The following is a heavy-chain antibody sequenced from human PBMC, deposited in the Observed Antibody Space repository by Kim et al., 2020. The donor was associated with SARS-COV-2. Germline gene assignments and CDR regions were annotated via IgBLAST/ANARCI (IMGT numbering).Heavy chain of an antibody. V-gene: IGHV3-23*01. J-gene: IGHJ4*02. Sequence: GGSLRLSCAASGFTFGNYAMSWVRHTPWKGLEWVSGITESGGALYYADSVKGRFTISRDNSKNTLYLQMNSLRAEDTALYYCAKGPVISYWGQGTLVTVSS. D-gene: IGHD3-9*01. CDR3: AKGPVISY. CDR2: ITESGGAL. CDR1: GFTFGNYA.